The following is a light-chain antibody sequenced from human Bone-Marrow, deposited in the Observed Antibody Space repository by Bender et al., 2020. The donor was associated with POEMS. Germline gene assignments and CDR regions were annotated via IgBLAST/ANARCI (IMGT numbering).Light chain of an antibody. Sequence: QSALTQPASVSGSPGQSITISCTGTSSDVGGDKYVSWYQQHPGKVPKLLIYDVAKRPSGFPDRFSGSKSGNTASLTISGLQADDEADYFCSSYATSSAHLFGTGTKVTVL. J-gene: IGLJ1*01. CDR1: SSDVGGDKY. V-gene: IGLV2-14*03. CDR3: SSYATSSAHL. CDR2: DVA.